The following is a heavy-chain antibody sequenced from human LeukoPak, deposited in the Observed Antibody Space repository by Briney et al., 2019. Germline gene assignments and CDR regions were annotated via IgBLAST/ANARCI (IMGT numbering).Heavy chain of an antibody. CDR1: GFTFSVAW. D-gene: IGHD1-26*01. Sequence: GGSLRLSCVASGFTFSVAWMSWVRQAPGEGLEWVGRIKANADGGTTDYAAPVKGRFTVSRDDSKNMVYLQMNSLKTEDTAVYYCSTLGGSPGFDYWGQGTLVTVSP. CDR2: IKANADGGTT. CDR3: STLGGSPGFDY. V-gene: IGHV3-15*01. J-gene: IGHJ4*02.